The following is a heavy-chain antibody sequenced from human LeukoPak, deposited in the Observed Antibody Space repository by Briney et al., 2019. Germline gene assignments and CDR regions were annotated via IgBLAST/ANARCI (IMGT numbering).Heavy chain of an antibody. CDR3: ARGTAGYSSGYVDY. CDR2: INPNSGGT. D-gene: IGHD6-19*01. J-gene: IGHJ4*02. V-gene: IGHV1-2*02. CDR1: GYTFTGYY. Sequence: ASVKVSCKASGYTFTGYYMHWVRQAPGQGLEWMGWINPNSGGTNYAQKFQGRVTMTRDTSISTAYMELSRLRSDDTAAYYCARGTAGYSSGYVDYWGQGTLVTVSS.